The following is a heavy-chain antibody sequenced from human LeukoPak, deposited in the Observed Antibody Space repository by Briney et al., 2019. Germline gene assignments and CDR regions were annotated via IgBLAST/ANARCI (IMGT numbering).Heavy chain of an antibody. V-gene: IGHV4-59*01. CDR2: IYYSGST. CDR3: ARDRGDAFDI. J-gene: IGHJ3*02. Sequence: PSETLSLTCTVSGGSISRYYWNWIRQPPGKGLEWIGYIYYSGSTNYNPSLKSRVTISVDTSKNQFSLKLSSVTAADTAVYYCARDRGDAFDIWGQGTMVTVSS. CDR1: GGSISRYY.